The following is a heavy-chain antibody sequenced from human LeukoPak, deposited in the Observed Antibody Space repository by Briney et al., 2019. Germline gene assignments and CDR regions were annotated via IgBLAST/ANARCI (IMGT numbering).Heavy chain of an antibody. J-gene: IGHJ4*02. V-gene: IGHV3-7*01. CDR3: ARAHSTDY. D-gene: IGHD2/OR15-2a*01. CDR2: IKQDGSEK. CDR1: GFTFSSYW. Sequence: GGSLRLSCAASGFTFSSYWMSWVRQAPGKGLEWVANIKQDGSEKYYADSVKGRFTISRDNAKNTVFLQMNSLRAEDTAVYYCARAHSTDYWGQGTLVTVSS.